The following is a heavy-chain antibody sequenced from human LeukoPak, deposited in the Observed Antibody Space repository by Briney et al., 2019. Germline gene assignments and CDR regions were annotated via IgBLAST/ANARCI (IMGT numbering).Heavy chain of an antibody. Sequence: GGSLRLSCAASGFTFSSYAMSWVRQAPGKGLEWVSAISGSGGSTYYADSVKGRFTISRDNSKNTLSLQMNSLRAEDTALYCCAKYTSGWVNDYWGQGTLVTVSS. D-gene: IGHD6-19*01. CDR3: AKYTSGWVNDY. CDR1: GFTFSSYA. CDR2: ISGSGGST. V-gene: IGHV3-23*01. J-gene: IGHJ4*02.